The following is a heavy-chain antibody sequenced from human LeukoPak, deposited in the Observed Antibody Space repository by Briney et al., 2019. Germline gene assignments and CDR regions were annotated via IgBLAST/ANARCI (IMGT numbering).Heavy chain of an antibody. Sequence: SETLSLTCTVSGGSISSGSYYWSWIRQPAGKGLEWIGSIYYSGSTNYNPSLKSRVTISVDTSKNQFSLKLSSVTAADTAVYYCARMAPYGSSWYLGYYYYMDVWGKGTTVTVSS. CDR2: IYYSGST. CDR3: ARMAPYGSSWYLGYYYYMDV. J-gene: IGHJ6*03. V-gene: IGHV4-61*10. CDR1: GGSISSGSYY. D-gene: IGHD6-13*01.